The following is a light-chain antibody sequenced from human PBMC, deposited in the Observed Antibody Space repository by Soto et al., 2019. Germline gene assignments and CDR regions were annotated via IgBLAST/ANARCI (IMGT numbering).Light chain of an antibody. V-gene: IGLV3-21*02. CDR2: VDS. Sequence: SYELTQPPSVSVAPGQTARITCGGNNIGSKSVHWYQQKPGQAPVLVVYVDSDRPSGIPERFSGSNSGNTATLTISRVEAGDEADYYCQVWDSSSDHPVFGTGTKVTVL. J-gene: IGLJ1*01. CDR3: QVWDSSSDHPV. CDR1: NIGSKS.